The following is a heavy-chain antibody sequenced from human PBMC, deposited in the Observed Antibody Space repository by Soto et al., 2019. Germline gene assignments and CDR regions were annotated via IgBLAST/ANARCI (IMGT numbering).Heavy chain of an antibody. CDR3: AGRSVNYLYYGLDV. J-gene: IGHJ6*02. V-gene: IGHV4-34*01. Sequence: SETLSLTCAVYGGSFSSYYWSWIRQPPGKGLEWIGEINHSGSTNYNPSLKSRVTISVDTSKNQFSLKLSSVTAADTAVYNCAGRSVNYLYYGLDVWGQGTTVTVSS. CDR1: GGSFSSYY. D-gene: IGHD6-25*01. CDR2: INHSGST.